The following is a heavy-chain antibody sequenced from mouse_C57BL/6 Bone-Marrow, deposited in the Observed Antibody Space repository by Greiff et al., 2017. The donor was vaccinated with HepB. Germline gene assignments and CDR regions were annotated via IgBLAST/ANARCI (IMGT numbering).Heavy chain of an antibody. V-gene: IGHV1-61*01. Sequence: QVQLQQPGAELVRPGSSVKLSCKASGYTFTSYWMDWVKQRPGQGLEWIGNIYPSDSETHYNQKFKDKATLTVDKSSSTAYMQLSSLTSEDSAVYYCAREKDYSNYDYWGQGTTLTVSS. CDR2: IYPSDSET. CDR1: GYTFTSYW. J-gene: IGHJ2*01. CDR3: AREKDYSNYDY. D-gene: IGHD2-5*01.